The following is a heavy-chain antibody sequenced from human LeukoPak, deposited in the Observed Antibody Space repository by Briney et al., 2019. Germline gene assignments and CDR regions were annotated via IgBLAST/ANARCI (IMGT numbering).Heavy chain of an antibody. D-gene: IGHD3-22*01. Sequence: SVKVSCKASGGTFSSYAIIWVRQAPGQGLEWMGGIIPIFGTANYAQKFQGRVTITTDESTSTAYMELSSLRSEDTAVYYCARDLNYYDSSGYLLGLVYWGQGTLVTVSS. CDR1: GGTFSSYA. CDR3: ARDLNYYDSSGYLLGLVY. J-gene: IGHJ4*02. V-gene: IGHV1-69*05. CDR2: IIPIFGTA.